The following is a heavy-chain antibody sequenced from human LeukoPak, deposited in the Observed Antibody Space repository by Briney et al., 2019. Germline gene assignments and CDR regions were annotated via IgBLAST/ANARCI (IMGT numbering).Heavy chain of an antibody. Sequence: PSETLSLTCTGPGGSISSYYWSWIRQPAGKGLEWIGRIYTSGSTNYNPSLKSRVTMSVDTSKNQFSLKLSSVTAADTAVYYCAGDEYYDFWSGYAFDIWGQGTMVTVSS. V-gene: IGHV4-4*07. CDR1: GGSISSYY. CDR2: IYTSGST. D-gene: IGHD3-3*01. CDR3: AGDEYYDFWSGYAFDI. J-gene: IGHJ3*02.